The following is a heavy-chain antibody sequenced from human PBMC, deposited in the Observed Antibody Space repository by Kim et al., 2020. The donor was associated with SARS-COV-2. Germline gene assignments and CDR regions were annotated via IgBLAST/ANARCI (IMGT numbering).Heavy chain of an antibody. V-gene: IGHV3-23*01. D-gene: IGHD2-2*01. Sequence: GGSLRLSCAASGFTFSSYAMSWVRQAPGKGLEWVSAISGSGGSTYYADSVKGRFTISRDNSKNTLYLQMNSLRAEDTAVYYCAKWEDIVVVPAAPVDYWGQGTLVTVSS. CDR3: AKWEDIVVVPAAPVDY. J-gene: IGHJ4*02. CDR1: GFTFSSYA. CDR2: ISGSGGST.